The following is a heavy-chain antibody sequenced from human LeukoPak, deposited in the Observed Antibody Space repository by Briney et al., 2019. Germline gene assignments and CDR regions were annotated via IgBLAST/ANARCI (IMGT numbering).Heavy chain of an antibody. CDR1: GFTFDDYG. Sequence: GGSLRLSCAASGFTFDDYGMNWVRQAPGKGLEWVSGINWNGGSTGYADSVKGRFTIPRDNAKNSLYLQMNSLRAAATALYACERRALLCFGELPRAFDMWGQGTMVTVSS. CDR3: ERRALLCFGELPRAFDM. D-gene: IGHD3-10*01. J-gene: IGHJ3*02. V-gene: IGHV3-20*01. CDR2: INWNGGST.